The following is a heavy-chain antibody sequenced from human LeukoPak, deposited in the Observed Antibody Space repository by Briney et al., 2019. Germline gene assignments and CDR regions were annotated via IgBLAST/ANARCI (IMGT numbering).Heavy chain of an antibody. CDR3: ARAHYYDSSGYGS. V-gene: IGHV4-61*02. CDR1: GGSISSGSYY. D-gene: IGHD3-22*01. J-gene: IGHJ5*02. Sequence: TSQTLSLTCTVSGGSISSGSYYWSWIRQPAGKGLEWIGRIYTSGSTNYNPSLKSRVTISVDTSKNQFSLKLSSVTAADTAVYYCARAHYYDSSGYGSWGQGTLVTVSS. CDR2: IYTSGST.